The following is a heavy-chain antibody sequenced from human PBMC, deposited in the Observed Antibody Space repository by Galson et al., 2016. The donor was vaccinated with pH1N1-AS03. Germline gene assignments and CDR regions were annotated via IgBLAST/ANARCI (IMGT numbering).Heavy chain of an antibody. Sequence: LRLSCAASGFTISKYGMHWVRQAPGKGLEWMAIIWNDGGTTHYADSVKGRFTISRDNSKNTLYLQMNSLRGEDTAVYYCVRDEDSSGYYPDSWGRGTLVTGSS. CDR1: GFTISKYG. D-gene: IGHD3-22*01. CDR2: IWNDGGTT. CDR3: VRDEDSSGYYPDS. V-gene: IGHV3-33*01. J-gene: IGHJ4*02.